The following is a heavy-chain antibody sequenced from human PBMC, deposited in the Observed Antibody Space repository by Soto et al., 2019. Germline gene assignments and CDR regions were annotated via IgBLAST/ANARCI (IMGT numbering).Heavy chain of an antibody. CDR3: AGLLISVPAAIY. V-gene: IGHV3-30*04. CDR2: ISYDGRNT. J-gene: IGHJ4*02. Sequence: QVQLVGSGGGVVRPGGSLRLSCAASGFTFNYSTMHWVRQAPGKGLEWVAVISYDGRNTHYAGSVKGRFTISRDNSKNTLYMQKNSPRAEDTAVCYCAGLLISVPAAIYRGQGTLVTVFS. CDR1: GFTFNYST. D-gene: IGHD2-2*02.